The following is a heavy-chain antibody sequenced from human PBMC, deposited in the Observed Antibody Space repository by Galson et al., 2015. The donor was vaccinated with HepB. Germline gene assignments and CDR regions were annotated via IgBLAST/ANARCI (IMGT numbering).Heavy chain of an antibody. D-gene: IGHD4-23*01. CDR2: INGDGPPT. V-gene: IGHV3-23*01. CDR1: GFTFGDYA. CDR3: AKDSVARNSLWDYFDY. J-gene: IGHJ4*02. Sequence: SLRLSCAASGFTFGDYAMTWIRQAPGKGLEWVSSINGDGPPTYYADSVKGRFTISRDNSKNRLYLQMNSLRPEDTAVYYCAKDSVARNSLWDYFDYWGQGTLVAVSS.